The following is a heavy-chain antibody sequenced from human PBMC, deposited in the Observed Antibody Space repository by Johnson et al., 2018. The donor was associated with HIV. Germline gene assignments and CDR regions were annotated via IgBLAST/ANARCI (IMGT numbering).Heavy chain of an antibody. CDR2: INWNGGAT. CDR3: AREGGDGYSPSAFDI. Sequence: VQLVESGGGLVQPGGSLTLSCAASGFSFDDYGMTWVRQIAGKGLEWVSGINWNGGATGYADSVKGRFTISRDNAKNSLYLQMNSLRAEDTALYYCAREGGDGYSPSAFDIWGQGTMVTVS. V-gene: IGHV3-20*04. J-gene: IGHJ3*02. D-gene: IGHD5-24*01. CDR1: GFSFDDYG.